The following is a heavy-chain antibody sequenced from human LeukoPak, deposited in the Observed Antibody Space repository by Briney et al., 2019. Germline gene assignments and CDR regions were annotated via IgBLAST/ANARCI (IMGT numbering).Heavy chain of an antibody. CDR1: GFTFSSYG. CDR2: IRYDGRNE. Sequence: GESLRLSCAASGFTFSSYGMHWVRQSPGKGLEWVAFIRYDGRNEYYADSVKGRFTISRDNSKNTLYLQMNSLRAEDTAVYYCAKGSVVVIATNYFDYWGQGTLVTVSS. D-gene: IGHD2-15*01. J-gene: IGHJ4*02. CDR3: AKGSVVVIATNYFDY. V-gene: IGHV3-30*02.